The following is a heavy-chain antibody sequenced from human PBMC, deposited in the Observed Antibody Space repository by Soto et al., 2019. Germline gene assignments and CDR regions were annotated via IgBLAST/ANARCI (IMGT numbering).Heavy chain of an antibody. CDR2: ISSNGGST. V-gene: IGHV3-64D*08. D-gene: IGHD3-10*01. J-gene: IGHJ4*02. CDR1: GFTFSSYA. Sequence: GGSLRLSCSASGFTFSSYAMHWFRQAPGKGLEYVSAISSNGGSTYYADSVKGRFTISRDNSKNTLYLQMSSLRAEDTAVYYCVMTMVRGVIKGGFDYWGQGTLVTVSS. CDR3: VMTMVRGVIKGGFDY.